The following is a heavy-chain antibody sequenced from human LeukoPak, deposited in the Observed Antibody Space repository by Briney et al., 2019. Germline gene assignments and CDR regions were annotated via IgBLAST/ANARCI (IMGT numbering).Heavy chain of an antibody. J-gene: IGHJ2*01. Sequence: SETLSLTCAVYGGSFSGYYWSWIRQPPGKGLEWIGEINHSGSTNYNPSLKSRVTISVDTSKNQFSLKLSSVTAADTAVYYCARDGSSGYEGSYWYFDLWGRGTLVTVSS. V-gene: IGHV4-34*01. CDR3: ARDGSSGYEGSYWYFDL. D-gene: IGHD3-22*01. CDR2: INHSGST. CDR1: GGSFSGYY.